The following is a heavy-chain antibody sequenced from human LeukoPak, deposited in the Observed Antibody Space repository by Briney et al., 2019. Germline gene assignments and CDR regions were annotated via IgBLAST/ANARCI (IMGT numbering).Heavy chain of an antibody. CDR2: IYYSGST. CDR3: ARDGRFPPEVLPRYFDS. J-gene: IGHJ4*02. Sequence: PSETLSLTCTVSGGSVSSSAYYWGWIRQPPEKGLEWIGNIYYSGSTYYNPSLRSRVTISIDTSKNQFSLKLSSVTAADTAVYYCARDGRFPPEVLPRYFDSWGQGTLVTVSS. V-gene: IGHV4-39*07. CDR1: GGSVSSSAYY. D-gene: IGHD1-14*01.